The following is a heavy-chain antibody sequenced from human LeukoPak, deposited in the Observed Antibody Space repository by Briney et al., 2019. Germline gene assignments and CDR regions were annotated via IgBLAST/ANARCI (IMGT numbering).Heavy chain of an antibody. D-gene: IGHD6-19*01. CDR3: ARVPHIAVAGIDY. J-gene: IGHJ4*02. CDR2: ITHTASS. V-gene: IGHV4-34*01. CDR1: GGSFTAYY. Sequence: PSETLSLTCAVSGGSFTAYYWTWIRQSPEKGLEWIGEITHTASSDYNPSLKSRVTMSVDTSKHQFSLILTSVTAADTAVYYCARVPHIAVAGIDYWGQGILVTVSS.